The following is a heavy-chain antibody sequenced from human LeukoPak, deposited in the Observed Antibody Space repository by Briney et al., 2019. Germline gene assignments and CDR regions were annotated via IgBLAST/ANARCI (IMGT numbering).Heavy chain of an antibody. V-gene: IGHV3-7*01. CDR2: IKEDGSAK. Sequence: GALRLSFAVSGFTFSNYWMSWVRQGPGKGLEWAANIKEDGSAKYYVDSVKGRFTISRDNAMNSLYLQMNSLRVEDTAVYYCARRGSLDNWGQGTLVTVSS. CDR3: ARRGSLDN. J-gene: IGHJ4*02. D-gene: IGHD3-10*01. CDR1: GFTFSNYW.